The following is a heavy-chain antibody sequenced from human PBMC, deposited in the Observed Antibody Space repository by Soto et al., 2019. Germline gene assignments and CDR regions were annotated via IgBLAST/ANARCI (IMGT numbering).Heavy chain of an antibody. CDR1: GYTFRSHG. V-gene: IGHV1-18*04. J-gene: IGHJ5*02. CDR3: AKDPSNTSGNRIWFDP. Sequence: ASVNVSCKTSGYTFRSHGITWVRQAPGQGLEWMGWISCYNGDTNYAQKFGDRVTLTTDTPTSTAYMELRSLRFDDTAVYYCAKDPSNTSGNRIWFDPWGQGTLVTVSS. D-gene: IGHD1-26*01. CDR2: ISCYNGDT.